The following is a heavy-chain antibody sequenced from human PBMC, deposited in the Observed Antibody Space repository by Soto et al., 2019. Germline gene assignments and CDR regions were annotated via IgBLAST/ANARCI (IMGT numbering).Heavy chain of an antibody. J-gene: IGHJ4*02. Sequence: ASVKVSCKVSGYTLTELSMHWVRQAPGKGLEWMGGFDPEDGETIYAQKFQGRVTMTEDTSTDTAYMELSSLRSEDTAVYYCAPGPRTVTPHGPFDYWGQGTLVTVS. V-gene: IGHV1-24*01. D-gene: IGHD4-4*01. CDR2: FDPEDGET. CDR1: GYTLTELS. CDR3: APGPRTVTPHGPFDY.